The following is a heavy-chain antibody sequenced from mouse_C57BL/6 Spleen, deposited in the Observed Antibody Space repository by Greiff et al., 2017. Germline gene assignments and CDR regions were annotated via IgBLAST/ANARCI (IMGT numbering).Heavy chain of an antibody. CDR3: ASGGGLTGAHFDY. V-gene: IGHV1-53*01. J-gene: IGHJ2*01. CDR1: GYTFTSYW. Sequence: QVQLQQPGTELVKPGASVKLSCKASGYTFTSYWMHWVKQRPGQGLEWIGNINPSNGGTNSNEKLKSKARLTVDKSSSTAYMQLISLTSEDSAVYDCASGGGLTGAHFDYWGQGTTLTVSS. D-gene: IGHD4-1*01. CDR2: INPSNGGT.